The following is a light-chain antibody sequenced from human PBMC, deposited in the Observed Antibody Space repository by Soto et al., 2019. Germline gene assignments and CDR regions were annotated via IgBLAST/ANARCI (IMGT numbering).Light chain of an antibody. V-gene: IGKV1-5*01. Sequence: DIQMTQSPSTLSSSVGDRVTITCRASQSISSWLAWYKQKPGKAPKLLIYDASSLESGVPSRFSGSGSGTEFTLTISSLKPDDFETYYCQQYNSYSPTFGQGTKVDI. CDR3: QQYNSYSPT. J-gene: IGKJ1*01. CDR1: QSISSW. CDR2: DAS.